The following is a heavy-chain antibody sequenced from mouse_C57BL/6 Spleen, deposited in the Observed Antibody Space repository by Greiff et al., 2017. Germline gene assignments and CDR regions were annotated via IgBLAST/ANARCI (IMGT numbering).Heavy chain of an antibody. D-gene: IGHD1-1*01. V-gene: IGHV7-3*01. J-gene: IGHJ1*03. CDR2: IRNKANGYTT. Sequence: EVHLVESGGGLVQPGGSLSLSCAASGFTFTDYYMSWVRQPPGKALEWLGFIRNKANGYTTEYSASVKGRFTISRDNSQSILYLQMNALRAEDSATYYGARYYYGSSWYFDVWGTGTTVTVSS. CDR1: GFTFTDYY. CDR3: ARYYYGSSWYFDV.